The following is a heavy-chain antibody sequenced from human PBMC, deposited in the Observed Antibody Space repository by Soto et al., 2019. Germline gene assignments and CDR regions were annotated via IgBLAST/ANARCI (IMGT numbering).Heavy chain of an antibody. CDR2: ISLYSDGT. V-gene: IGHV1-18*01. CDR1: GYTFSNYG. CDR3: ARVVPGAEAWFGP. Sequence: ASVKVCCETSGYTFSNYGITWVRQAPGQPLEWLGWISLYSDGTNYAQKFQGRVSMTTDTSTTTAYMELRSLRSDDTAVYYCARVVPGAEAWFGPWGQGTLVTVSS. J-gene: IGHJ5*02. D-gene: IGHD2-2*01.